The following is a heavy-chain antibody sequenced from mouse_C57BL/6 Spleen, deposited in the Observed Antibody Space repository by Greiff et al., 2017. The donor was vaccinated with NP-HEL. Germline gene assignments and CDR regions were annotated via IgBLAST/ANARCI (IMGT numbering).Heavy chain of an antibody. CDR1: GYTFTSYW. CDR2: IYPSDSET. V-gene: IGHV1-61*01. D-gene: IGHD1-1*01. CDR3: ARGNYGSSAMDY. J-gene: IGHJ4*01. Sequence: QVQLQQPGAELVRPGSSVKLSCKASGYTFTSYWMDWVKQRPGQGLEWIGNIYPSDSETHYNQKFKDKATLTVDKSSSTAYMQLSSLTSEDSAVYYCARGNYGSSAMDYWGQGTSVTVSS.